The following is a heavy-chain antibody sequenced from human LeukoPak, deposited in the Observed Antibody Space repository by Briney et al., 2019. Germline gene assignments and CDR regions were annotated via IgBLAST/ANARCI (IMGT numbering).Heavy chain of an antibody. V-gene: IGHV1-2*02. CDR2: INPNSGGT. J-gene: IGHJ4*02. D-gene: IGHD6-19*01. CDR1: GYTFTGYY. Sequence: ASVKVSCKASGYTFTGYYMHWVRQAPGQGLEWMGWINPNSGGTNYAQKFQGRVTMTRDKSISTAYMELSRLRSDDTAVYYCARARYSSGWASDYWGQGTLVTVSS. CDR3: ARARYSSGWASDY.